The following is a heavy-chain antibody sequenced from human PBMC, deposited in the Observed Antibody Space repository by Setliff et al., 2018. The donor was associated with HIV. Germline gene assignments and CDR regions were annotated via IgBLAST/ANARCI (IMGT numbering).Heavy chain of an antibody. Sequence: ASVKVSCKASGYTFTGHYMHWVRQAPGQGLEWMGWINPGSGGTNYAQKFQGRVTLTRDTSISTAYMELSRLRSDDTAVYYCARDGRYCSGGSCFTNRASYYYYYMDVWGKGTTVTVSS. J-gene: IGHJ6*03. CDR1: GYTFTGHY. CDR2: INPGSGGT. V-gene: IGHV1-2*02. CDR3: ARDGRYCSGGSCFTNRASYYYYYMDV. D-gene: IGHD2-15*01.